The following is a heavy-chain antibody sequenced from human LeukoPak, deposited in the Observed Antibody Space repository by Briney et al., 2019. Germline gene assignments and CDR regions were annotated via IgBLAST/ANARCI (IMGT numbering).Heavy chain of an antibody. CDR2: ISGSGGST. Sequence: GGSLRLSCAASGFTFSSYAMSWVRQAPGKGLEWASAISGSGGSTYYADSVKGWFTISRDNSKNTLYLQMNSLRAEDTAVYYCAKDPARPLGYWGQGTLVTVSS. CDR3: AKDPARPLGY. J-gene: IGHJ4*02. D-gene: IGHD6-6*01. V-gene: IGHV3-23*01. CDR1: GFTFSSYA.